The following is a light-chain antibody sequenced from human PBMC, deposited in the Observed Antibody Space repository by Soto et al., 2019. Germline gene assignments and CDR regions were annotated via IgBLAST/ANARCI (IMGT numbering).Light chain of an antibody. V-gene: IGKV3-20*01. J-gene: IGKJ3*01. CDR1: QSVSSSY. Sequence: ESVLTQSPGTLSLSPGERATLSCRASQSVSSSYLAWYQQKPGQARRLLIYGASSRATGIPDRFSGSGSGTDFPLTISGLEPEDFAVYYCQQFGSSPLLTFGPGTKVDVK. CDR2: GAS. CDR3: QQFGSSPLLT.